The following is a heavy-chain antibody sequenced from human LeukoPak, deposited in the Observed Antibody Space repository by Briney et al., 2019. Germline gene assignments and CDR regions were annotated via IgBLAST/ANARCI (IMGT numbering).Heavy chain of an antibody. CDR2: IKNKTDGGTT. D-gene: IGHD3-10*01. CDR3: TTAQFYGSGRFFDY. Sequence: GGSLRLSCAASGFTFTNAWMTWVRQAPGKGLEWVGRIKNKTDGGTTDYAAPVKGRFTISRDDSKNTLYLQMNSLKTEDTAVYYCTTAQFYGSGRFFDYWGQGTLVTVSS. J-gene: IGHJ4*02. CDR1: GFTFTNAW. V-gene: IGHV3-15*01.